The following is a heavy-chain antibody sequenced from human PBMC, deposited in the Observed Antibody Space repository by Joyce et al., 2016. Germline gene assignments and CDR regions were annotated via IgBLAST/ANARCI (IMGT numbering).Heavy chain of an antibody. CDR1: GFSLNSSGVC. V-gene: IGHV2-70*15. J-gene: IGHJ6*02. CDR3: ARILMYTSSSADYYGMDV. CDR2: MDWDDDK. Sequence: QVTLRESGPALVKPTQTLTLTCTFSGFSLNSSGVCVSWIRQPPGKALEWLARMDWDDDKYYTTTMKNRLSISKDTSKNQVVLTMTNMDPVDTATYYCARILMYTSSSADYYGMDVWGQGTTVTVSS. D-gene: IGHD6-6*01.